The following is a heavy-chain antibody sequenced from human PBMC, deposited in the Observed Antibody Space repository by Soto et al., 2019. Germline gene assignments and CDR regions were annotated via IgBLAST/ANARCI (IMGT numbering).Heavy chain of an antibody. CDR3: AGDYESSGYISY. D-gene: IGHD3-22*01. Sequence: QVQLQESGPGLVKPSQTLSLTCTVSGGSISSSDYYWSWLRQSPGRGLEWIGYLYYRGSTYYNPSVRGPVAISVETSTRQFSLKLSSVTAADTAVYFCAGDYESSGYISYWGQGTRVTVSS. J-gene: IGHJ4*02. CDR1: GGSISSSDYY. V-gene: IGHV4-30-4*01. CDR2: LYYRGST.